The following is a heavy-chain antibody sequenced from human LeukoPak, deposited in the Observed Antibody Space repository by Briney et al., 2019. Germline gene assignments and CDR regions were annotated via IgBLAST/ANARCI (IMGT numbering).Heavy chain of an antibody. J-gene: IGHJ4*02. CDR2: IYSGGST. CDR1: GFTVSSNY. V-gene: IGHV3-66*01. Sequence: GGSLRLSCAASGFTVSSNYMSWVGQAPGKGLEWVSVIYSGGSTYYADSVKGRFTISRDNSKNTLYLQMNSLRAEDTAVYYCARDLVGDYFDYCGQRAIFSASS. D-gene: IGHD3-9*01. CDR3: ARDLVGDYFDY.